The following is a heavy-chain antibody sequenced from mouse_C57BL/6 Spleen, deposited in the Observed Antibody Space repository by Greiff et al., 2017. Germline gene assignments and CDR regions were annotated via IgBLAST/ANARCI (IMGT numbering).Heavy chain of an antibody. V-gene: IGHV2-2*01. CDR3: ARISSKRYYFDY. CDR2: IWSGGST. J-gene: IGHJ2*01. Sequence: VQLQQSGPGLVQPSQSLSITCTVSGFSLTSYGVHWVRQSPGKGLEWLGLIWSGGSTDYHAAFISRLSLSKDNSKSQVFLKVNSLQSDDTARYYCARISSKRYYFDYWGQGTTLTVSS. D-gene: IGHD2-10*02. CDR1: GFSLTSYG.